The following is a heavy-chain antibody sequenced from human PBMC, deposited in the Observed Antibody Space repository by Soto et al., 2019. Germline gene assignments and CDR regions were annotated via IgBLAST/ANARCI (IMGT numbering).Heavy chain of an antibody. CDR3: ARSGRAAAGRGFDY. J-gene: IGHJ4*02. V-gene: IGHV4-59*08. Sequence: QVQLQESGPGLVKPSETLSLTCTVSGGSISSYYWSWIRQPPGKGLEWIGYIYYSGSTNYNPSLKCRVTISVDPSKYQFSLKLSSVTAADTAVYYCARSGRAAAGRGFDYWGQGTLVTVSS. CDR1: GGSISSYY. D-gene: IGHD6-13*01. CDR2: IYYSGST.